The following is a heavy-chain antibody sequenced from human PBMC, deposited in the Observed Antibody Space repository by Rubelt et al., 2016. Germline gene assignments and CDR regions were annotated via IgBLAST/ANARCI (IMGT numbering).Heavy chain of an antibody. Sequence: EVQLLESGGGLVQPGGSLRLSCAASGFTFSSYAMSWVRQAPGMGLEWVSAISGSGGSTYYADSVKGRFTISRDNSKNTLYLQMNSLGAEDTAVYYCAKGTGPRRGGTDYWGQGTLVTVSS. CDR1: GFTFSSYA. J-gene: IGHJ4*02. V-gene: IGHV3-23*01. CDR3: AKGTGPRRGGTDY. CDR2: ISGSGGST. D-gene: IGHD3/OR15-3a*01.